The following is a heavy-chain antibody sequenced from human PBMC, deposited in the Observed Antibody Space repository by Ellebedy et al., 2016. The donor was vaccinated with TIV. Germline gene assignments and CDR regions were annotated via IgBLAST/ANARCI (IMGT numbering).Heavy chain of an antibody. J-gene: IGHJ4*02. V-gene: IGHV4-4*02. CDR2: IDHSGTT. Sequence: MPSETLSLTCAVSGGSISSNNWWNWVRQPPGKGLEWIGEIDHSGTTNYNPSLKRRVTISVDKSKNQFSLMLNSVTAADTAVYYCARDFCSSTSCLNYFDYWGQGALVTVSS. CDR3: ARDFCSSTSCLNYFDY. D-gene: IGHD2-2*01. CDR1: GGSISSNNW.